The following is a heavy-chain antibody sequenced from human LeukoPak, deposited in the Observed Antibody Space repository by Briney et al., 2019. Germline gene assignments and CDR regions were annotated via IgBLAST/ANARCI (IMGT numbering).Heavy chain of an antibody. CDR1: GFTFSSYW. V-gene: IGHV3-74*01. Sequence: GGSLRLSCAASGFTFSSYWMHWVRQAPGKGLVWVSRINSDGSSTSYADSVKGRFTISRDNAKNTLYLQMNSLTAEDTALYYCAKLSQYYESTAYMDHWGQGTLVSVSS. CDR2: INSDGSST. CDR3: AKLSQYYESTAYMDH. J-gene: IGHJ4*02. D-gene: IGHD2/OR15-2a*01.